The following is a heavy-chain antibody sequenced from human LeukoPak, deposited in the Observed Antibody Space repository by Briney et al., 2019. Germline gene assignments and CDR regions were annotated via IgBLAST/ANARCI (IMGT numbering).Heavy chain of an antibody. CDR2: IYPGDSDT. D-gene: IGHD3-16*02. CDR3: ARVVTFGGVIVYFGY. Sequence: GESLKISCKGSGYSFTSYWIGWVRQMPGKGLEWMGMIYPGDSDTRYSPSFQGQVTISADKSISTAYLQWSSLKASDTAMYYCARVVTFGGVIVYFGYWGRGTLVTVSS. V-gene: IGHV5-51*01. J-gene: IGHJ4*02. CDR1: GYSFTSYW.